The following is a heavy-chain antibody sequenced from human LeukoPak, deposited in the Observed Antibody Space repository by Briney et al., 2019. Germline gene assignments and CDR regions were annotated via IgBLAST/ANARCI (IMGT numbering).Heavy chain of an antibody. Sequence: GGSLRLSCAASGFTFSSYGMHWVRQAPGKGLEWVAVISYDGSNKYYADSVKGRFTISRDNSKNTLYLQMNSLRAEDTAVYYCAKTFSRASGYYESSGYRDAFDVWGQGTMVTVSS. CDR1: GFTFSSYG. CDR3: AKTFSRASGYYESSGYRDAFDV. V-gene: IGHV3-30*18. J-gene: IGHJ3*01. D-gene: IGHD3-22*01. CDR2: ISYDGSNK.